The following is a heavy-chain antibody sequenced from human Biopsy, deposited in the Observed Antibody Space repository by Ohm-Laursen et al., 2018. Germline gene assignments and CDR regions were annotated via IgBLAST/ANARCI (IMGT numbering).Heavy chain of an antibody. V-gene: IGHV3-21*01. D-gene: IGHD2-8*01. CDR1: GFTFSGFS. CDR2: ISASGNHI. CDR3: ARDGEAKYCKHGVCPSDF. J-gene: IGHJ4*02. Sequence: SLRLSCSASGFTFSGFSMNWVRQAPGKGLEWVSSISASGNHIYYTDPVKGRFTVSRDNGKNSVYPQMNSLRVEDTAVYYCARDGEAKYCKHGVCPSDFWGQGTLVTVSS.